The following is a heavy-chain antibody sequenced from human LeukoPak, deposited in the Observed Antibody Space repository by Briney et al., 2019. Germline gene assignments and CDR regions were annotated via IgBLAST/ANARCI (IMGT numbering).Heavy chain of an antibody. CDR3: ARDLSGTWTFDY. CDR1: GFTFSNYG. V-gene: IGHV3-33*05. D-gene: IGHD1-26*01. J-gene: IGHJ4*02. Sequence: PGGSLRLSCAASGFTFSNYGMHWVRQAPGKGLEWVAVISYDGSSKYYADSVKGRFTISRDNSKNTVYLQMDSLREEDTAVYFCARDLSGTWTFDYWGQGTLVTVSS. CDR2: ISYDGSSK.